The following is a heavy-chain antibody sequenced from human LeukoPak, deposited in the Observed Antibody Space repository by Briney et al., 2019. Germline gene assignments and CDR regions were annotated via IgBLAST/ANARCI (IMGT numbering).Heavy chain of an antibody. J-gene: IGHJ6*03. Sequence: GASVKVSCKASGGTFSSYAISWVRQAPGQGLEWMGGIIPIFGTANYAQKFQGRVTITTDESTSTDYMELSSLRSEDTAVYYCASGGIAVAGTSGYYYYMDVWGKGTTVTVSS. CDR2: IIPIFGTA. CDR3: ASGGIAVAGTSGYYYYMDV. CDR1: GGTFSSYA. V-gene: IGHV1-69*05. D-gene: IGHD6-19*01.